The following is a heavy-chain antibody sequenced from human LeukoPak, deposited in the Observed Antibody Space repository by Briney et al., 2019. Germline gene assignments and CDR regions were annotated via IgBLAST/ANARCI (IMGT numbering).Heavy chain of an antibody. CDR1: GFIFSAYS. V-gene: IGHV3-48*01. CDR2: ISGSSSTI. J-gene: IGHJ4*02. Sequence: GRSLRLSCAASGFIFSAYSMNWVRQAPGKGLEWVSYISGSSSTIYYADSVSGRFTISRDNAKNSLYLQMNSLRAEDTAVYYCARLRSWEPLDYWGQGTLVTVSS. D-gene: IGHD1-26*01. CDR3: ARLRSWEPLDY.